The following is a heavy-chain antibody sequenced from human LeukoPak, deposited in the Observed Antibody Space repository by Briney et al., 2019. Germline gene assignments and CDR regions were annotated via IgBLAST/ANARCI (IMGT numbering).Heavy chain of an antibody. CDR3: AKDQYRDYFRGADY. D-gene: IGHD2/OR15-2a*01. J-gene: IGHJ4*02. V-gene: IGHV3-23*01. Sequence: PGGSLRLSCAASGFTFRTYAMTWVRQAPGKGLEWVSAIRGDGATKFYADSVKGRFTVSRDNSKNTLYLQMNSLRAEDTAVYYCAKDQYRDYFRGADYWGQGTLVTVSS. CDR1: GFTFRTYA. CDR2: IRGDGATK.